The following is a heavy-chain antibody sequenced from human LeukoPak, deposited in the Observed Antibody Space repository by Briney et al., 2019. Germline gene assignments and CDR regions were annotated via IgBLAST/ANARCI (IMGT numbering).Heavy chain of an antibody. CDR3: AKDRLDYYFDY. Sequence: GGSLRLSCAASGFTFSSYGMHWVRQAPGKGLEWVAFIRYDGSNKYYADSVKGRFTISRDKSKNTLYLQMNSLRAEDTAVYYCAKDRLDYYFDYWGQGTLVTVSS. V-gene: IGHV3-30*02. D-gene: IGHD4-11*01. J-gene: IGHJ4*02. CDR2: IRYDGSNK. CDR1: GFTFSSYG.